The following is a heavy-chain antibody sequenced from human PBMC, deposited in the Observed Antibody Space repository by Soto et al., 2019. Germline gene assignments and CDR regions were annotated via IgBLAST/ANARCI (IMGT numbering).Heavy chain of an antibody. Sequence: HPGGSLRLSCAASGFTFSSYGMHWVRQAPGKGLEWVAVISYDGSNKYYADSVKGRFTISRDNSKNTLYLQMNSLRAEDTAVYYCAKDPRSGFRSPDSSGYFCDYWGQGTLVTVSS. CDR3: AKDPRSGFRSPDSSGYFCDY. D-gene: IGHD3-22*01. J-gene: IGHJ4*02. CDR1: GFTFSSYG. V-gene: IGHV3-30*18. CDR2: ISYDGSNK.